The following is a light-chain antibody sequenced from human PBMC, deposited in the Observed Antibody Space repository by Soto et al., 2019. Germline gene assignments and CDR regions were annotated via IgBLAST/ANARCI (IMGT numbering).Light chain of an antibody. Sequence: EIVLTQSPGTLSLSPGERATLSCRASQRVSSSYLAWYQQKPGQAPRLLIYGASSRATGIPDRFSGSGSGTDFTLTISRLEPADFAVYYCQQYGSSPWTFGQGTKVEIK. J-gene: IGKJ1*01. CDR1: QRVSSSY. CDR3: QQYGSSPWT. CDR2: GAS. V-gene: IGKV3-20*01.